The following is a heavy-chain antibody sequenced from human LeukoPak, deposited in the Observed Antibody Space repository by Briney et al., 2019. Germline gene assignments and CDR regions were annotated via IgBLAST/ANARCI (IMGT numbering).Heavy chain of an antibody. Sequence: PGGSLRLSCVASGFTFSTFGISWVRQAPGKGLEWVSSTSGSGTNTHYADSVKGRFTVSRDNSKNTLDLQMSGLRAEDTAVYYCARDAFYSDGSDYYSWFDPWGQGTLVTVSS. V-gene: IGHV3-23*01. J-gene: IGHJ5*02. D-gene: IGHD3-22*01. CDR2: TSGSGTNT. CDR1: GFTFSTFG. CDR3: ARDAFYSDGSDYYSWFDP.